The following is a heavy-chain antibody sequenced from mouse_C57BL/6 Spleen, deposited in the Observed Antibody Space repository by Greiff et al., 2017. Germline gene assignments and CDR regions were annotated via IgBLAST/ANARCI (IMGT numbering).Heavy chain of an antibody. J-gene: IGHJ3*01. CDR3: ARGAYYSNSWFAY. Sequence: VHLVESDAELVKPGASVKISCKVSGYTFTDHTIHWMKQRPEQGLEWIGYIYPRDGSTKYNEKFKGKATLTADKSSSTAYMQLNSLTSEDSAVYFCARGAYYSNSWFAYWGQGTLVTVSA. CDR1: GYTFTDHT. V-gene: IGHV1-78*01. D-gene: IGHD2-5*01. CDR2: IYPRDGST.